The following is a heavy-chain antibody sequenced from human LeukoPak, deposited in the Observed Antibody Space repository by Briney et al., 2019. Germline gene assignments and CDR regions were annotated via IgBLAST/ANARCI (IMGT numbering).Heavy chain of an antibody. CDR2: IYYSGSS. V-gene: IGHV4-59*08. CDR1: DGSISDYY. D-gene: IGHD6-13*01. J-gene: IGHJ5*02. Sequence: SETLSLTCTVSDGSISDYYWNWIRQPPGKGLEWIGYIYYSGSSNYNPSLKSRVTISVDTSKSQFSLKLSSVTAADTAVYYCARHLRYSSSWYNWFDPWGQGTLVTVSS. CDR3: ARHLRYSSSWYNWFDP.